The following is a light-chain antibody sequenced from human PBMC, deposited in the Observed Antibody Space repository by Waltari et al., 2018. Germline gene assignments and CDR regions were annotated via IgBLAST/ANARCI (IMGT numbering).Light chain of an antibody. V-gene: IGLV3-1*01. CDR3: QAWDSSMVV. CDR1: KLGDKY. CDR2: QDS. J-gene: IGLJ2*01. Sequence: SYELTQPPSVSVSPGQTASITCSGDKLGDKYACWYQQKPGQSPVLVIYQDSKRPSGSPERLSGSNSGNTAALTISGTQAMDEADYYCQAWDSSMVVFGGGTKLTVL.